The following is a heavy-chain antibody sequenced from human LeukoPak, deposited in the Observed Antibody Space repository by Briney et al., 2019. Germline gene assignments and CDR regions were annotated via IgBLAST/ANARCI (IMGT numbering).Heavy chain of an antibody. V-gene: IGHV1-18*01. CDR1: GYTFINYG. Sequence: ASVKVSCKASGYTFINYGFTWVRQAPGQGPEWVGRISPYSGKTNYAQKLQDRVTLTTDTSTNTAYMELRSLKSDDTAIYFCAKGAATDRLIPPVDWGQGTLVTVSS. J-gene: IGHJ4*02. D-gene: IGHD1-26*01. CDR3: AKGAATDRLIPPVD. CDR2: ISPYSGKT.